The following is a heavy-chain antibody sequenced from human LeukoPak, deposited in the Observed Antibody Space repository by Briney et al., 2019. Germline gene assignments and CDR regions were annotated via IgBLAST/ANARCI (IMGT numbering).Heavy chain of an antibody. V-gene: IGHV1-2*02. Sequence: ASVKVSCKTSGYTFSDYFIHWVRQAPGQGLEWVGCINPGSGATNYAQKFQARVTLTSDTSVSSAYMELISLSLDDSAVYFCTLGGSSDLQRLTDYFDNWGQGTLITVSS. J-gene: IGHJ4*02. CDR1: GYTFSDYF. CDR2: INPGSGAT. CDR3: TLGGSSDLQRLTDYFDN. D-gene: IGHD3-3*01.